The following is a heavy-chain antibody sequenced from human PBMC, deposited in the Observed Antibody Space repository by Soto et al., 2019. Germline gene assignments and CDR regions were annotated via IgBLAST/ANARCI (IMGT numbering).Heavy chain of an antibody. CDR2: IKNKANGYTT. V-gene: IGHV3-72*01. D-gene: IGHD1-26*01. CDR1: GFTFSAHY. Sequence: EVQLVESGGGLVQPGGSLRLSCAASGFTFSAHYMDWVRQAPGKGLEWVGRIKNKANGYTTEYAASVEGRFTISREDSQNSLYLQMNSLKTEDTAVYYCARVSLVGPSGGRYFDYWGQVSQVAVSS. J-gene: IGHJ4*02. CDR3: ARVSLVGPSGGRYFDY.